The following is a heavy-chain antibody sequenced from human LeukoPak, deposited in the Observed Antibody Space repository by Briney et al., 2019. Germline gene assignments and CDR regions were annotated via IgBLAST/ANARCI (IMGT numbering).Heavy chain of an antibody. J-gene: IGHJ4*02. Sequence: SETLSLTCTVSGGSIGRSSYYWGWLRQPPGKGLEWIGSIYYSGSTSYNPSLKSRVTISVDTSKNQFSLKLNSVTAADTAVYYCARVAAKTVDYWGQGTLVTVSS. CDR1: GGSIGRSSYY. CDR3: ARVAAKTVDY. D-gene: IGHD2-15*01. CDR2: IYYSGST. V-gene: IGHV4-39*07.